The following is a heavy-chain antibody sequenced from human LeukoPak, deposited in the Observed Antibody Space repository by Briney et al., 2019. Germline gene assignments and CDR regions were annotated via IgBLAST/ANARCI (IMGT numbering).Heavy chain of an antibody. J-gene: IGHJ4*02. Sequence: SETLSLTCTVSGGSINSGNYYWSWIRQPAGKGLEWIGRIYSSGSTNYNPSLKSRVTISVDTSKNQFSLKLNSLTAADTAVYYCARGIVGSRDFYFRYYFDYWGQGTLVTVSS. CDR3: ARGIVGSRDFYFRYYFDY. D-gene: IGHD3/OR15-3a*01. CDR2: IYSSGST. CDR1: GGSINSGNYY. V-gene: IGHV4-61*02.